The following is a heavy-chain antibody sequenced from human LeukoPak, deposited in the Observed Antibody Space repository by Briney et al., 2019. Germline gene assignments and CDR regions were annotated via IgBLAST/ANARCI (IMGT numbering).Heavy chain of an antibody. V-gene: IGHV3-20*04. CDR2: INWNGGST. CDR3: ARPMYYNGSGSNFDY. J-gene: IGHJ4*02. Sequence: GGSLRLSCAASGFTFDDYGMSWVRQVPGRGLEWVSGINWNGGSTGYADSVKGRFTISRDNAKNSLYLQMNSLRAEDTALYYCARPMYYNGSGSNFDYWGQGTLVTVSS. D-gene: IGHD3-10*01. CDR1: GFTFDDYG.